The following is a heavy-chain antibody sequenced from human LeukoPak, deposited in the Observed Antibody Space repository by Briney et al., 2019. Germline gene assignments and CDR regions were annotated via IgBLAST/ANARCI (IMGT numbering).Heavy chain of an antibody. CDR1: GGSISSGSYY. J-gene: IGHJ3*02. Sequence: SQTLSLTCTVSGGSISSGSYYWSWIRQPAGKGLEWIGRIYTSGSTNYNPSLKSRVTISVDTSKNQFSLKLSSVTAADTAVYYCARDIPRWGAFDIWGQGTMVTVSS. D-gene: IGHD2-21*01. CDR2: IYTSGST. V-gene: IGHV4-61*02. CDR3: ARDIPRWGAFDI.